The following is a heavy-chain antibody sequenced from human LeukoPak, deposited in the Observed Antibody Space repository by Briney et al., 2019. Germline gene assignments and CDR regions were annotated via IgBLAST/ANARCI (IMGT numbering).Heavy chain of an antibody. J-gene: IGHJ6*02. CDR3: ARNRGPYGRLYYYGMDV. Sequence: SETLSLTCTVSGGSISSYYWSWIRQPPGKGLEWIGYIYYSGSTNYNPSLKSRVTISVDTSKNQFSLKLSSVTAADTAVYYCARNRGPYGRLYYYGMDVWGQGTTVTVSS. CDR1: GGSISSYY. D-gene: IGHD2-21*01. V-gene: IGHV4-59*01. CDR2: IYYSGST.